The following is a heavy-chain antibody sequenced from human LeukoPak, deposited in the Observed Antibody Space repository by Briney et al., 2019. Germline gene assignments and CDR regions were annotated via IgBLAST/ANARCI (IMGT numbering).Heavy chain of an antibody. V-gene: IGHV3-30*18. Sequence: PGGSLRLSCAASGFTFSSYGMHWVRQAPGKGLEWVAVISYDGSNKYYADSVKGRFTISRDNSKNTLYLQMNSLRAEDTAVYYCAKVGTLLVGAKIDYWGQGTLVTVSS. CDR2: ISYDGSNK. CDR3: AKVGTLLVGAKIDY. CDR1: GFTFSSYG. J-gene: IGHJ4*02. D-gene: IGHD1-26*01.